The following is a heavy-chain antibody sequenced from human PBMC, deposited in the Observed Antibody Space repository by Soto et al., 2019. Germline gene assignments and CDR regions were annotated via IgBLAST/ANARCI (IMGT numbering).Heavy chain of an antibody. Sequence: GGSLRLSCTASGFTFGDYAMSWLRQAPGKGLEWVGFIRSKAYGGTTEYAASVKGRFTISRDDSKSIAYLQMNSLKTEDTAVYYCTRGRYYPPYYFDYWGRGTMVTVSS. CDR3: TRGRYYPPYYFDY. V-gene: IGHV3-49*03. CDR2: IRSKAYGGTT. D-gene: IGHD3-22*01. J-gene: IGHJ4*03. CDR1: GFTFGDYA.